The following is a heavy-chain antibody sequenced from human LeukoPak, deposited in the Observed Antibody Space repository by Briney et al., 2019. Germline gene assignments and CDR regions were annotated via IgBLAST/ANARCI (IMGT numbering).Heavy chain of an antibody. CDR1: GGSISSGGYY. CDR3: ARVGGSEPFDY. V-gene: IGHV4-31*03. Sequence: SETLSLTCTVSGGSISSGGYYWSWIRQHLGKGLEWIGYIYYSGSTYYNPSLKSRVTISVDTSKNQFSLKLSSVTAADTAVYYCARVGGSEPFDYWGQGTLVTVSS. J-gene: IGHJ4*02. CDR2: IYYSGST. D-gene: IGHD3-10*01.